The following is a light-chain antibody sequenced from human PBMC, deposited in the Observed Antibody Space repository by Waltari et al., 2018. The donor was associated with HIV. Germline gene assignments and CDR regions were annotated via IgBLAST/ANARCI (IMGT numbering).Light chain of an antibody. Sequence: QPVLTQSSSASASLESSVKLPCTLSSGHSSYIIAWHQQQPGKAPRYLMKVEGSGSFNKGGGVPDRFSGSSSGADRYLTISNLQSEDEADYYCETWDSDIRVFGGGTKLTVL. CDR3: ETWDSDIRV. CDR2: VEGSGSF. V-gene: IGLV4-60*03. J-gene: IGLJ2*01. CDR1: SGHSSYI.